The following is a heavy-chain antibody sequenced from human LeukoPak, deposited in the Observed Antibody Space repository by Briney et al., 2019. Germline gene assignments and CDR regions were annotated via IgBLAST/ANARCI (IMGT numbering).Heavy chain of an antibody. CDR1: GFSLSSYA. CDR2: ISGSGGST. D-gene: IGHD2/OR15-2a*01. V-gene: IGHV3-23*01. Sequence: PGGSLRLSCAASGFSLSSYAMSWVRQVPGKWLGWVSGISGSGGSTYYADSVKGRFSTSRDNSKNTLYLQINSLRAEDTAVYYCAKDGDYCRWYFDLWGRGTVVTVSS. J-gene: IGHJ2*01. CDR3: AKDGDYCRWYFDL.